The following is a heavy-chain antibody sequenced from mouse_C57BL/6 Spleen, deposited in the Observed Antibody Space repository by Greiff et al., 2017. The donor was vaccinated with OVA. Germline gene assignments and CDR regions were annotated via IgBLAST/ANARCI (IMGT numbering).Heavy chain of an antibody. CDR3: ARSTAQEYAMDY. J-gene: IGHJ4*01. D-gene: IGHD3-2*02. CDR1: GYTFTSYW. Sequence: QVQLKQPGAELVKPGASVKMSCKASGYTFTSYWITWVKQRPGQGLEWIGDIYPGSGSTNYNEKFKSKATLTVDTSSSTAYMQLSSLTSEDSAVYYCARSTAQEYAMDYWGQGTSVTVSS. CDR2: IYPGSGST. V-gene: IGHV1-55*01.